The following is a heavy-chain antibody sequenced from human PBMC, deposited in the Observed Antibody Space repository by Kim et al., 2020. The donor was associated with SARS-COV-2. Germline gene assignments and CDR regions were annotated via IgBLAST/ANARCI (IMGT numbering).Heavy chain of an antibody. CDR3: ARSSGTAVVSYAY. V-gene: IGHV1-2*02. Sequence: YAQKFQDRVTMTRDTPISTLYMELTSRRSDDTAVYYCARSSGTAVVSYAYWGQGTLVTVSS. J-gene: IGHJ4*02. D-gene: IGHD5-18*01.